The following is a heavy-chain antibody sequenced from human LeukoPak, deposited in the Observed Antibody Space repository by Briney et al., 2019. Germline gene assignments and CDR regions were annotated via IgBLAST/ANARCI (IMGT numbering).Heavy chain of an antibody. Sequence: GGSLRLSCAASGFTFSSYWMHWVRQAPGKGLVWVSRINSDGSSTSYADSVKGRFTISRDNAENTLYLRMNSLRAEDTAVYYCARDGYSYGYGDDYWGQGTLVTVSS. CDR2: INSDGSST. V-gene: IGHV3-74*01. J-gene: IGHJ4*02. CDR1: GFTFSSYW. CDR3: ARDGYSYGYGDDY. D-gene: IGHD5-18*01.